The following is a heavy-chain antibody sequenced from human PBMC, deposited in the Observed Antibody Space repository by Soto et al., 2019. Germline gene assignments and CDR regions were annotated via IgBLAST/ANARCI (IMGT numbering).Heavy chain of an antibody. J-gene: IGHJ4*02. CDR1: GYTPTELS. D-gene: IGHD6-13*01. Sequence: ASVKVSCKVSGYTPTELSMHWVRQAPGKGLEWMGGFDPEDGETIYAQKFQGRVTMTEDTSTDTAYMELSSLRSEDTAVYYCATDLIPGIAAAGPRPFDYWGQGTLVTVSS. V-gene: IGHV1-24*01. CDR2: FDPEDGET. CDR3: ATDLIPGIAAAGPRPFDY.